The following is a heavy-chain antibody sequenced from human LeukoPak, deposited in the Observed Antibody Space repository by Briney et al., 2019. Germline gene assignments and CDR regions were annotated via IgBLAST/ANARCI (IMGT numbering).Heavy chain of an antibody. CDR2: IYFGDGT. D-gene: IGHD3-10*01. Sequence: GGSLIHSCSASGFTVGSNHMNSVRQAPGKGLEWGSVIYFGDGTYYAASVKGRLTISRDNSTNTLFLQMDSLSAEDTAIYYCARGRVRAFFDFWGQGTLVTVSS. V-gene: IGHV3-66*01. CDR3: ARGRVRAFFDF. CDR1: GFTVGSNH. J-gene: IGHJ4*02.